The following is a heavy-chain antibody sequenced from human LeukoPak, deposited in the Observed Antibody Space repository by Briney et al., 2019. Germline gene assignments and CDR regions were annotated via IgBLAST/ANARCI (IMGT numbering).Heavy chain of an antibody. Sequence: SQTLSLTCAISGDSVSSNSAAWNWIRQSPSRGLERLGRTYYRSKWYNDYAVSAKSRITINPDTSKNQFSLQLNSVTPEDTAVYYCARGGVGSSSSGPLYAFDIWGQGTMVTVSS. CDR3: ARGGVGSSSSGPLYAFDI. CDR2: TYYRSKWYN. CDR1: GDSVSSNSAA. D-gene: IGHD6-6*01. V-gene: IGHV6-1*01. J-gene: IGHJ3*02.